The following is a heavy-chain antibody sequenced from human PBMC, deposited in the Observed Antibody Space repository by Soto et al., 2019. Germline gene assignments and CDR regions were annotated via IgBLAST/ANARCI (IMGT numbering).Heavy chain of an antibody. Sequence: HPGGSLRLSCAASGFSFSSLAMSWVRQAPGKGLEWVSSISGRGVDTLYADSVKGRFTISRDNSRNTLYLQVNSLRAEHTAVYYCAKDQTDVTLFDYWGQGTLVTVSS. V-gene: IGHV3-23*01. J-gene: IGHJ4*02. CDR3: AKDQTDVTLFDY. CDR2: ISGRGVDT. D-gene: IGHD2-21*02. CDR1: GFSFSSLA.